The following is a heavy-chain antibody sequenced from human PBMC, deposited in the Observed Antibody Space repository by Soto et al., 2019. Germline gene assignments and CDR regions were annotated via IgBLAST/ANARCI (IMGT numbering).Heavy chain of an antibody. Sequence: GGSLRLSCAASGFTFDDYAMHWVRQPPGKGLEWVSGISWNGATIDYADSVKGRFTISRDNAKNSLDLQMNSLRADDTALYFCARDHRSGGACYVDYWGQGSLVTVSS. D-gene: IGHD2-15*01. J-gene: IGHJ4*02. CDR3: ARDHRSGGACYVDY. V-gene: IGHV3-9*01. CDR2: ISWNGATI. CDR1: GFTFDDYA.